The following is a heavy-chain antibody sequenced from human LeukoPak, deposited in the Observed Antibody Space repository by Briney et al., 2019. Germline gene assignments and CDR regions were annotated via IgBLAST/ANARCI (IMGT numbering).Heavy chain of an antibody. Sequence: GGSLRLSCAASGFAFSNYAMAWVRQAPGKEPEWVSVITGGGADTYQIDSVKGRSTISRDNSKNTLYLQMNSLRAEDTAVYFCAKGTLGHCNGASCYPLDYWGQGTLVTVSS. J-gene: IGHJ4*02. CDR3: AKGTLGHCNGASCYPLDY. D-gene: IGHD2-15*01. V-gene: IGHV3-23*01. CDR1: GFAFSNYA. CDR2: ITGGGADT.